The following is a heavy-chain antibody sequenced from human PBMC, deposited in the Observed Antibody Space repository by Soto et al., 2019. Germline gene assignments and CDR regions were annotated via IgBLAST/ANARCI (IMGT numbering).Heavy chain of an antibody. Sequence: QFTLKESGPTLVRPTQTLTLTCTFSGFSLSTSGLGVGWIRPPPGKALEWLALIYWNDDKRYSPSLKARLTIPKDTSKNQVVLTMTNMDPVDTATYYCAHRPSGWYLFDYWGQGTLVTVSS. V-gene: IGHV2-5*01. D-gene: IGHD6-19*01. CDR2: IYWNDDK. CDR1: GFSLSTSGLG. J-gene: IGHJ4*02. CDR3: AHRPSGWYLFDY.